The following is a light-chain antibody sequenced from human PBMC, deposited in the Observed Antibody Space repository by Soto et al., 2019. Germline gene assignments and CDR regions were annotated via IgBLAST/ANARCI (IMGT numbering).Light chain of an antibody. CDR2: DVS. CDR3: CSYAGSYTLYV. CDR1: SSDVGGYNY. Sequence: SALTQPRSVSGSPGQSVTISCTGTSSDVGGYNYVSWYQQHPGKAPKLMIYDVSKRPSGVPDRFSGSKSGNTASLTISGLQAEDEADYYSCSYAGSYTLYVFGSGTKVTVL. V-gene: IGLV2-11*01. J-gene: IGLJ1*01.